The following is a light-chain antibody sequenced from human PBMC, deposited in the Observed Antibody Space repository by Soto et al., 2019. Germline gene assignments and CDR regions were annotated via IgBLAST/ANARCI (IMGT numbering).Light chain of an antibody. V-gene: IGKV3-11*01. Sequence: EIVLTQSPVTLSLSPGERATLSCRASQSVSSYLAWYQQKPGQAPRLLIYDASNRATGIPARFSGSGSGTDFTLTISSLEPEDFATYYCQQYDDLPSTFGGGTKVEV. CDR2: DAS. CDR1: QSVSSY. CDR3: QQYDDLPST. J-gene: IGKJ4*01.